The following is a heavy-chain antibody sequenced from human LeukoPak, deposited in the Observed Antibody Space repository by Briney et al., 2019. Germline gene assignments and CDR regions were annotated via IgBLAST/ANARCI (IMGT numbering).Heavy chain of an antibody. CDR3: ARRDTSGWGT. V-gene: IGHV5-10-1*01. CDR2: ISPSDSYT. Sequence: GESLRISCKGSGYSFTNYWISWGRRMPGKGLGWMGRISPSDSYTNYSPSFQGHITISADKSIRTAYLHWSNLKASDTAMYYCARRDTSGWGTWGQGTLVAVSS. D-gene: IGHD6-19*01. J-gene: IGHJ5*02. CDR1: GYSFTNYW.